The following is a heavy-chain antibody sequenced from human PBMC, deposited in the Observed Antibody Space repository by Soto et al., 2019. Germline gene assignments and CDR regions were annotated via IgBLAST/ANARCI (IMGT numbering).Heavy chain of an antibody. J-gene: IGHJ6*02. D-gene: IGHD3-10*01. Sequence: SVKVSCKASGGTFSSYAISWVRQAPGQGLEWMGGIIPIFGTANYAQKFQGRVTITADESTSTAYMELSSLRSEDTAVYYCARGIRITMVRGVSYYYYGMDVWGQGTTVTVSS. V-gene: IGHV1-69*13. CDR2: IIPIFGTA. CDR1: GGTFSSYA. CDR3: ARGIRITMVRGVSYYYYGMDV.